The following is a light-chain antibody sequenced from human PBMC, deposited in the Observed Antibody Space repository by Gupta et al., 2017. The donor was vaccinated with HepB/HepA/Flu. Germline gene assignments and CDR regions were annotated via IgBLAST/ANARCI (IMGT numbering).Light chain of an antibody. CDR3: QQGYSAPPFT. J-gene: IGKJ3*01. CDR1: QSINTY. V-gene: IGKV1-39*01. Sequence: DIQMTQSPSSLSSSVGDRVTITCRASQSINTYLNWYQQKPGKAPNLLIYDASNLQSGVPSRFSGRGSCTDFTLTISNLQPEDFATYYCQQGYSAPPFTFGPGTRVDIK. CDR2: DAS.